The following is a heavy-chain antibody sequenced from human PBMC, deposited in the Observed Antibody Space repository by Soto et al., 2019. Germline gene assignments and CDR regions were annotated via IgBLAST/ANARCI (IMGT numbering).Heavy chain of an antibody. Sequence: SETLSLTCTVSGGSISSYYWSWIRQPPGKGLEWIGYIYYSGSTNYNPSLKSRVTISVDTSKNQFSLKLSSVTAADTAVYYCARRFRAARPNSYYFDYWAQGTLVTVSS. V-gene: IGHV4-59*08. D-gene: IGHD6-6*01. J-gene: IGHJ4*02. CDR1: GGSISSYY. CDR2: IYYSGST. CDR3: ARRFRAARPNSYYFDY.